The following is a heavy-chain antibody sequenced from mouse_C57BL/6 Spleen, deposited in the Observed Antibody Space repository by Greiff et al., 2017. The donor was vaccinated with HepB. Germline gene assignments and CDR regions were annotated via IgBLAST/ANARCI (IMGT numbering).Heavy chain of an antibody. V-gene: IGHV5-17*01. D-gene: IGHD1-1*01. J-gene: IGHJ4*01. Sequence: EVQLQQSGGGLVKPGGSLKLSCAASGFTFSDYGMHWVRQAPEKGLEWVAYISSGSSTIYYADTVKGRFTISRDNAKNTLFLQMTSLRSEDTAMYYCARRPTVVGAMDYWGQGTSVTVSS. CDR1: GFTFSDYG. CDR2: ISSGSSTI. CDR3: ARRPTVVGAMDY.